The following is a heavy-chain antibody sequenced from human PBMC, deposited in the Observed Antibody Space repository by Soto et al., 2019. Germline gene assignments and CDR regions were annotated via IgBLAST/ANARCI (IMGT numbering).Heavy chain of an antibody. Sequence: PSQTLSLTCAISGDSVSSNSAAWNWIRQSPSRGLEWLGRTYYRSKWYNDYAVSVKSRITINPDTSKNQFSLQLNSVTPEDTAVYYCARAPIAVAPYPHYYYYGMDVWGQGTTVTVSS. CDR1: GDSVSSNSAA. D-gene: IGHD6-19*01. J-gene: IGHJ6*02. V-gene: IGHV6-1*01. CDR2: TYYRSKWYN. CDR3: ARAPIAVAPYPHYYYYGMDV.